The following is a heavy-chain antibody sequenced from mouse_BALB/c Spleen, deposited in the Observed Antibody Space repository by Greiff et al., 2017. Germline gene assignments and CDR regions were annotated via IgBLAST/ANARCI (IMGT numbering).Heavy chain of an antibody. CDR1: GFTFSDYY. CDR2: ISDGGSYT. CDR3: ARDEGYAMDY. J-gene: IGHJ4*01. V-gene: IGHV5-4*02. Sequence: EVHLVESGGGLVKPGGSLKLSCAASGFTFSDYYMYWVRQTPEKRLEWVATISDGGSYTYYPDSVKGRFTISRDNAKNNLYLQMSSLKSEDTAMYYCARDEGYAMDYWGQGTSVTVSS.